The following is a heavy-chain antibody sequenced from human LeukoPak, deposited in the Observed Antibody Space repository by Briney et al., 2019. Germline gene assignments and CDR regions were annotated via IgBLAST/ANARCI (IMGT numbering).Heavy chain of an antibody. CDR3: ARVLRYCSSTSCYFRWWFDP. D-gene: IGHD2-2*01. CDR1: GGSFSGYY. Sequence: SETLSLTCAVYGGSFSGYYWSWIPQPPGKGLEWIGEINHSGSTNYNPSLKSRVTISVDTSKNQFSLKLSSVTAADTAVYYCARVLRYCSSTSCYFRWWFDPWGQGTLVTVSS. V-gene: IGHV4-34*01. J-gene: IGHJ5*02. CDR2: INHSGST.